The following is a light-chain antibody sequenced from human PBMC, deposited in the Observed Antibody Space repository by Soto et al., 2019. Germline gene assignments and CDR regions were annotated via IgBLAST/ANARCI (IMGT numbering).Light chain of an antibody. CDR3: QQYKDNTWT. CDR1: QNIVDW. J-gene: IGKJ1*01. Sequence: IQMTQSPSTLSASFGDRVTFACRASQNIVDWLAWYQQKPGKAPKLLIYKASNLESGVPSRFGGSVSGSEGTITISNLQQDDGATYYCQQYKDNTWTFGQGTKVDIK. V-gene: IGKV1-5*03. CDR2: KAS.